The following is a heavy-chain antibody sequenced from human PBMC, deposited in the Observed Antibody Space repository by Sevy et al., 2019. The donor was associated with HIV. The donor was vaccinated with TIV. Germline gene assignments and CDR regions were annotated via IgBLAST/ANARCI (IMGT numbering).Heavy chain of an antibody. CDR1: GFTFTSYS. V-gene: IGHV3-48*02. CDR3: ARNCYGDYIIDS. Sequence: GGSLRLSCAASGFTFTSYSMNWVRQAPGKGLEWISYISSDSTTIYYVGSVKGRFTISRDNANNALYLQMISLRDEDTAVYYCARNCYGDYIIDSWGQGTPVTVSS. J-gene: IGHJ4*02. CDR2: ISSDSTTI. D-gene: IGHD4-17*01.